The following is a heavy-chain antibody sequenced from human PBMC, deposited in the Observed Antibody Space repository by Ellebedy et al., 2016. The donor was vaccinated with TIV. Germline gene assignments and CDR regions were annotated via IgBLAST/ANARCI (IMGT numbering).Heavy chain of an antibody. V-gene: IGHV5-51*01. D-gene: IGHD6-19*01. Sequence: GESLKISXKGSGYSLTSYRIGWVRQMPGKGLECMGIIYPGDSDTRYSPSFQGQVTISADKSISTAYLQWSSLKASDTAMYYCARREPAAGTLYSSGWYYFDYWGQGTLVTVSS. J-gene: IGHJ4*02. CDR2: IYPGDSDT. CDR3: ARREPAAGTLYSSGWYYFDY. CDR1: GYSLTSYR.